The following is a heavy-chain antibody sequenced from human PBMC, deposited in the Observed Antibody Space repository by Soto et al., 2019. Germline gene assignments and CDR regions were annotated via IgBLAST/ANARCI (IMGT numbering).Heavy chain of an antibody. Sequence: SETLSLTVTVSGGAISSYYWSWILHPPLNVLEWIGEINQSGSTNYNPSLKSRVTISVDTSKNQFSLKLSSVTAADTAVYYCARAYIVVVPDAILKGEWFDPWGQGTLVPVSS. CDR1: GGAISSYY. J-gene: IGHJ5*02. CDR2: INQSGST. CDR3: ARAYIVVVPDAILKGEWFDP. D-gene: IGHD2-2*02. V-gene: IGHV4-34*01.